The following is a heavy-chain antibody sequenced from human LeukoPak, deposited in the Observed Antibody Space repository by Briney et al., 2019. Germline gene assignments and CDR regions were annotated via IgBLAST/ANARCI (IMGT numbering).Heavy chain of an antibody. CDR2: IRYDGSNK. Sequence: GGSLRLSCAASGFTFSSYGMHWVRQAPGKGLEWVAFIRYDGSNKYYADSVKGRFTISRDNSKNTLYLQMNSLRAEDTALYYCAKDFSYYDSSGLFDYWGQGTLVTVSS. CDR1: GFTFSSYG. J-gene: IGHJ4*02. V-gene: IGHV3-30*02. D-gene: IGHD3-22*01. CDR3: AKDFSYYDSSGLFDY.